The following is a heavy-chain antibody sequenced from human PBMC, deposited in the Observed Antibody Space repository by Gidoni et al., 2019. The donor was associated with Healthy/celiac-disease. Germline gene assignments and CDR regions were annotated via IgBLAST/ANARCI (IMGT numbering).Heavy chain of an antibody. CDR2: SIPVVGTP. J-gene: IGHJ6*04. D-gene: IGHD3-16*01. V-gene: IGHV1-69*01. Sequence: QVQLVQSGAEVKQPRSSVNVSCKASGGTFNSYALSWVRQASGRGFEWMGGSIPVVGTPNYAQRFQGRVRITADQPTGTAYMELRSLRPEDTAVYYCATTYGGNHYAMDVWGKGPTVSGST. CDR1: GGTFNSYA. CDR3: ATTYGGNHYAMDV.